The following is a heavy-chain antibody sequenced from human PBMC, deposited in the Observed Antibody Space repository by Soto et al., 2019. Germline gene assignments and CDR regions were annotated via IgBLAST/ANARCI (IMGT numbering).Heavy chain of an antibody. J-gene: IGHJ4*02. V-gene: IGHV3-30*18. Sequence: PGGSLRLSCAASGFTFSSYGMHWVRQAPGKGLEWVAVISYDGSNKYYADSVKGRFTISRDNSKNTLYLQMNSLRAEDTAVYYCAKAPAWVGELPMLSYRGQGTLVTVSS. D-gene: IGHD3-10*01. CDR3: AKAPAWVGELPMLSY. CDR2: ISYDGSNK. CDR1: GFTFSSYG.